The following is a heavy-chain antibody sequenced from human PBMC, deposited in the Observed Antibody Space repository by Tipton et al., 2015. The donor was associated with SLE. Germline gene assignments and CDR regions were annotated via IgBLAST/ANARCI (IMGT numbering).Heavy chain of an antibody. CDR2: IYTSGST. Sequence: TLSLTCTVSGGSISNYYWSWIRQPAGKGLEWIGRIYTSGSTNYNPSLKSRVTTSVDTSKNQFSLKLSSVTAADTAVYYCAREGNYYDSSGPIDYFDYWGQGTLVTVSS. D-gene: IGHD3-22*01. J-gene: IGHJ4*02. V-gene: IGHV4-4*07. CDR1: GGSISNYY. CDR3: AREGNYYDSSGPIDYFDY.